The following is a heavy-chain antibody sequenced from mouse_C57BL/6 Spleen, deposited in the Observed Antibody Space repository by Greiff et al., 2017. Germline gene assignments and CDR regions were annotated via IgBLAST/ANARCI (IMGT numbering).Heavy chain of an antibody. CDR2: IRNKANGYTT. CDR1: GFTFTDYY. Sequence: EVKLVESGGGLVQPGGSLSLSCAASGFTFTDYYMSWVRQPPGQALEWLGFIRNKANGYTTEYSASVKGRFTISRDKSQSILYLQMNALRAEDSATYYCARDDYDYAMDYWGQGTSVTVSS. CDR3: ARDDYDYAMDY. V-gene: IGHV7-3*01. D-gene: IGHD2-4*01. J-gene: IGHJ4*01.